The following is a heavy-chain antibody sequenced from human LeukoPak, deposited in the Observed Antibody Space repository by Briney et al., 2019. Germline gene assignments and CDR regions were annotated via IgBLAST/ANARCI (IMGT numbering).Heavy chain of an antibody. D-gene: IGHD3-10*01. V-gene: IGHV1-69*13. Sequence: GASVKVSCKASGYTFTSYGISWVRQAPGQGLEWMGGIIPIFGTANYAQKFQGRVTITADESTSTAYMELSSLRSEDTAVYYCAREPINVIRGYYYYMDVWGKGTTVTIS. CDR1: GYTFTSYG. CDR2: IIPIFGTA. J-gene: IGHJ6*03. CDR3: AREPINVIRGYYYYMDV.